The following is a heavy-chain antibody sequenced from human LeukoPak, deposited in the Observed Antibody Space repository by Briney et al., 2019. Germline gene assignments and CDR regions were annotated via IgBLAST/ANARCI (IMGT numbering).Heavy chain of an antibody. V-gene: IGHV1-18*01. Sequence: ASVRVSCKTSGFTFKDYYIHWVRQAPGQGLEWMGWISAYNGNTNYAQKLQGRVTMTTDTSTSTAYMELRSLRSDDTAVYYCARVRMDDGSGSGYYYYYMDVWGKGTTVTVSS. D-gene: IGHD3-10*01. CDR1: GFTFKDYY. CDR3: ARVRMDDGSGSGYYYYYMDV. CDR2: ISAYNGNT. J-gene: IGHJ6*03.